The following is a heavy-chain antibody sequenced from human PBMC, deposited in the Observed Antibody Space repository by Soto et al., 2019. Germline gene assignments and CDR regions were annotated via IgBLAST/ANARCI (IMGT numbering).Heavy chain of an antibody. V-gene: IGHV3-23*01. D-gene: IGHD6-6*01. Sequence: EVQLLESGGGLVQPGGSLRLSCAASGFTFSSYAMSWVRQAPGKGLEWVSAISGSGGSTYYADAVKGRITISRDNSKSTLYLQMNSRRAEDTAVYYGAVRAWYSSSPLDYGGQGTVVTVSS. CDR2: ISGSGGST. CDR1: GFTFSSYA. CDR3: AVRAWYSSSPLDY. J-gene: IGHJ4*02.